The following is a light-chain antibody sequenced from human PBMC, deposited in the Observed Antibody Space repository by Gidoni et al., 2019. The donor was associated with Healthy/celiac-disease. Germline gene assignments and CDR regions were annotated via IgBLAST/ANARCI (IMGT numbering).Light chain of an antibody. Sequence: AIRMTQSPSSFSASTGDRVTITCRASQGISIYLAWYQQKPGKAPQLMIYAAASLQSGVPSRFSGSGSGTDFTLTISCLQSEDFATYYCQQYYSYPWTFGQGTKVEIK. CDR3: QQYYSYPWT. CDR1: QGISIY. V-gene: IGKV1-8*01. J-gene: IGKJ1*01. CDR2: AAA.